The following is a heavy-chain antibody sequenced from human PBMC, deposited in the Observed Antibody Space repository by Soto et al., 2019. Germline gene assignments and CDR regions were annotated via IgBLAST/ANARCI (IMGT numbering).Heavy chain of an antibody. J-gene: IGHJ5*02. CDR3: TKSWLFEKNWFDP. CDR1: GFTFSSYA. D-gene: IGHD3-22*01. V-gene: IGHV3-23*01. CDR2: ISGSGGST. Sequence: PVGSLRLSCAASGFTFSSYAMSWVRQAPGKGLEWVSAISGSGGSTYYADSVKGRFTISRDNSKNTLYLQMNSLRVDDTAVYFCTKSWLFEKNWFDPWGQGTLVTVSS.